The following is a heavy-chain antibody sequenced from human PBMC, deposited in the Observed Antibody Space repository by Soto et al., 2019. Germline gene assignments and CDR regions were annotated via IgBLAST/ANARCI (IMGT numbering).Heavy chain of an antibody. J-gene: IGHJ4*02. D-gene: IGHD1-26*01. CDR3: AKETDSGSYDMDD. CDR1: GFTFSSYA. Sequence: VGSLRLSCAASGFTFSSYAMDWVRQVPGKGLEWVSAISGTGAGTYYADSVKGRFTISRDSSQNTLYLQMNSLRAEDTAVYYCAKETDSGSYDMDDWGQGTQVTVSS. V-gene: IGHV3-23*01. CDR2: ISGTGAGT.